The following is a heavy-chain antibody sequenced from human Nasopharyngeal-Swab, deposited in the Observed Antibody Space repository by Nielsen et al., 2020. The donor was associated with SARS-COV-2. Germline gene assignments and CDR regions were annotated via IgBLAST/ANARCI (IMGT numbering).Heavy chain of an antibody. J-gene: IGHJ4*02. CDR3: ARDRYGSGSFLGY. CDR2: INPSGGSA. V-gene: IGHV1-46*01. Sequence: SVKVSCKASGYSFTSYHMYWVRQAPGQGLEWMGVINPSGGSATYAQRFQGKVTMTRDTSTSTVFMELSSLKSEDTAMYYCARDRYGSGSFLGYWGQGTLVTVSS. CDR1: GYSFTSYH. D-gene: IGHD3-10*01.